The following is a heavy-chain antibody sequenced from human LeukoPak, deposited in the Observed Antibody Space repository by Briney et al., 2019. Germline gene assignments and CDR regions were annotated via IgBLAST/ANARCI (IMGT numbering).Heavy chain of an antibody. J-gene: IGHJ4*02. Sequence: GGSPRLSCAASGFTFSSYAMSWVRQAPGKGLEWVSAISGSGGSTYYADSVKGRFTISRDNSKNTLYLQMNSLRAEDTAVYYCANGDYGDYVSTLDYWGQGTLVTVSS. CDR1: GFTFSSYA. V-gene: IGHV3-23*01. D-gene: IGHD4-17*01. CDR2: ISGSGGST. CDR3: ANGDYGDYVSTLDY.